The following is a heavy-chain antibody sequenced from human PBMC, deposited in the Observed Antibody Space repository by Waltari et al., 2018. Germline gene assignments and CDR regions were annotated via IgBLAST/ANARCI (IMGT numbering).Heavy chain of an antibody. CDR2: MSYKGAT. V-gene: IGHV4-39*02. CDR3: ATYIGASIGTAAFDV. J-gene: IGHJ3*01. CDR1: GGSITSNRHY. Sequence: QLQLQESGPGLGKPSETLSLTCIVSGGSITSNRHYWAWIRQPPGQGLEWIGTMSYKGATYSRPSLKSRVTVSRDPSKNHLSLKLDSVTAADTAVYYCATYIGASIGTAAFDVWGQGTMVTVSS. D-gene: IGHD5-12*01.